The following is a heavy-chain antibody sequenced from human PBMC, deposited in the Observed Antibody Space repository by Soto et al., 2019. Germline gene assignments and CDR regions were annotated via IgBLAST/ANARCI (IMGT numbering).Heavy chain of an antibody. J-gene: IGHJ4*02. CDR1: GFTFNTYS. D-gene: IGHD3-10*01. Sequence: GGSLRLSCAASGFTFNTYSMNWVRQAPGKGLEWVSSISGSSSYIYYTDSVKGRFTISRDNAKNSLYLQMNSLGAEDTAVYYCASLSRFALDYWGQGTLVTVSS. CDR2: ISGSSSYI. CDR3: ASLSRFALDY. V-gene: IGHV3-21*01.